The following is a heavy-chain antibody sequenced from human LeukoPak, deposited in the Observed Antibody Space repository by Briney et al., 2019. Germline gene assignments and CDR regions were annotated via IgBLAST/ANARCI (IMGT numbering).Heavy chain of an antibody. CDR2: ISGSGAST. CDR1: GFTFTSYA. J-gene: IGHJ6*02. CDR3: AKGYAYYYGPGSNYGMDV. Sequence: GGSLRLSCAASGFTFTSYAMNWVRQAPGKGLEWVSAISGSGASTYYAESVKGRFTISRDNSKNTVSLQMNSLRAGDTAVYYCAKGYAYYYGPGSNYGMDVWGQGTTVTVSS. D-gene: IGHD3-10*01. V-gene: IGHV3-23*01.